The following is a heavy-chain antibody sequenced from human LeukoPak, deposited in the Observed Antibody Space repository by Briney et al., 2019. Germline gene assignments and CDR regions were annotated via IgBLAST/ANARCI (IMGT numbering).Heavy chain of an antibody. D-gene: IGHD2-15*01. J-gene: IGHJ5*02. CDR2: IYHSGTT. CDR1: GLSIRSSFY. CDR3: AREMVVAANENWFDP. Sequence: PSETLSLTCTVSGLSIRSSFYWGWVRQPPGKGLEWIGNIYHSGTTYYNPSLMSRVTISVDTSKNQFSLRLTSATAADTAVYYCAREMVVAANENWFDPWGQGTLVTVSS. V-gene: IGHV4-38-2*02.